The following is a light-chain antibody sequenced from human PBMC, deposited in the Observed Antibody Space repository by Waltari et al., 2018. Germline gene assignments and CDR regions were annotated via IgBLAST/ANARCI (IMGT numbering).Light chain of an antibody. CDR1: RDIANN. V-gene: IGKV1-6*02. CDR3: QQGYDFPCT. CDR2: RAS. Sequence: IQMTQSPSSLSASIGDTVTITCRASRDIANNLNWYQQQSGKAPKLLIYRASSLQSGVPSRFSGSGSGTDFSLTISSLQPEDCATYYCQQGYDFPCTFGRGTKVEIK. J-gene: IGKJ4*01.